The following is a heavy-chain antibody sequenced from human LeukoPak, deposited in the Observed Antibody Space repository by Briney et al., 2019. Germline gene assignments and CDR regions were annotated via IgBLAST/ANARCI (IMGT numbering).Heavy chain of an antibody. V-gene: IGHV3-11*01. CDR1: GFTFSDYY. Sequence: PGGSLRLSCAASGFTFSDYYMSWIRQAPGKGLEWVSYISSSGSTIYYADSVKGRFTISRDNAKNSLYLQMNSLRAEDTAVYYCARDRRYSSSRGAFDIWGQGTMVTVSS. CDR3: ARDRRYSSSRGAFDI. D-gene: IGHD6-13*01. J-gene: IGHJ3*02. CDR2: ISSSGSTI.